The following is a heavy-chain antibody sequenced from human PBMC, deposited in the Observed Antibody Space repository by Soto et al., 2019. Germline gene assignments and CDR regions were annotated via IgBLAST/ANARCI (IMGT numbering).Heavy chain of an antibody. V-gene: IGHV3-33*01. J-gene: IGHJ4*02. D-gene: IGHD3-22*01. CDR3: ARDEYYYDSSGYYHPLCY. CDR2: IWYDGSNK. CDR1: GFTFSSYG. Sequence: QVQLVESGGGVVQPGRSLRLSCAASGFTFSSYGMHWVRQAPGKGLEWVAVIWYDGSNKYYADSVKGRFTISRDNSKNTLYLQMNSLRAEDTAVYYCARDEYYYDSSGYYHPLCYWGQGTLVTVSS.